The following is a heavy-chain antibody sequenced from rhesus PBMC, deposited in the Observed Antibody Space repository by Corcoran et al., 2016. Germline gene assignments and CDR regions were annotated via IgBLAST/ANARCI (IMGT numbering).Heavy chain of an antibody. CDR2: IYGNSAST. CDR3: ARENNWNYGDV. V-gene: IGHV4-73*01. CDR1: GGSISGYYY. D-gene: IGHD1-26*01. Sequence: QVQLQQWGEGLVKPSETLSLTCAVYGGSISGYYYWSCIRQPPGKGLEWIGYIYGNSASTNYNPSLKKSVIISKDTSKNQFSLTLSSLTAADTAVYYCARENNWNYGDVWGPGVLVTVSS. J-gene: IGHJ5-1*01.